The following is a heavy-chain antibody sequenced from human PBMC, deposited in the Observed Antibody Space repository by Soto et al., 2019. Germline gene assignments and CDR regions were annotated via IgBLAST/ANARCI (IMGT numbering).Heavy chain of an antibody. V-gene: IGHV3-48*03. J-gene: IGHJ4*02. D-gene: IGHD6-13*01. CDR2: ISSSGSTI. CDR1: GFTFPSYE. CDR3: ANIIAAADLDY. Sequence: GSLRLSWAASGFTFPSYEINRVRQAPGKGLEWVSYISSSGSTIYYADSVKVRFTISRDNAKNSLYLQMNSLRAEETAVYYCANIIAAADLDYWGKGTLVTVTS.